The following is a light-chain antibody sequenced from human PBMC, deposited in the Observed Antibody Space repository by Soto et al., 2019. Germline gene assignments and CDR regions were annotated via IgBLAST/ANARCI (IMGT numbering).Light chain of an antibody. CDR2: GAS. CDR3: QQYGSSPWT. Sequence: EIVLTQSPGTLSLSPGERATLSCRASQSVRSSYIAWYQQKPGQAPRLLIYGASNRATGIPDRFSGSGSGTDFTLTISRLEPEDFSVYYCQQYGSSPWTFGQGTKVEIK. V-gene: IGKV3-20*01. J-gene: IGKJ1*01. CDR1: QSVRSSY.